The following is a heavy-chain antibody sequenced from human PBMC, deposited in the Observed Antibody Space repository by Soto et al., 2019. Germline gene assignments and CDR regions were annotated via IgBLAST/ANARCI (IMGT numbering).Heavy chain of an antibody. CDR1: GGTFSSYA. D-gene: IGHD6-13*01. CDR2: IIPIFGTA. CDR3: ARDRIAAAVWFDP. Sequence: SVKVSCKASGGTFSSYAISWVRQAPGQGLEWMGGIIPIFGTANYAQKFQGRVTITADESTSTAYMELSSLRSEDTAVYYCARDRIAAAVWFDPWGQGTLVTVSS. V-gene: IGHV1-69*13. J-gene: IGHJ5*02.